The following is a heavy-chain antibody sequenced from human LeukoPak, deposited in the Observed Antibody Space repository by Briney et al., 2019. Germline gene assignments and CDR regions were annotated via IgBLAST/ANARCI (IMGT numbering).Heavy chain of an antibody. CDR2: INSDGSST. V-gene: IGHV3-74*01. CDR3: AREREAGYALDI. Sequence: PGGSVRLSCAASVFTLSSYWMHGVGPAGAKELVWVSRINSDGSSTSYADSVKGRFTISRDNAKNTLYLQTNRLRAEDTAVYYCAREREAGYALDIWGQGTMVTVSS. J-gene: IGHJ3*02. CDR1: VFTLSSYW. D-gene: IGHD1-14*01.